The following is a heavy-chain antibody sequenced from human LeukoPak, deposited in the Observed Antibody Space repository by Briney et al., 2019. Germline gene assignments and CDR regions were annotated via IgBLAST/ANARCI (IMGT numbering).Heavy chain of an antibody. D-gene: IGHD3-22*01. J-gene: IGHJ3*01. CDR2: INPNYGST. Sequence: ASLKVSCKASGYTFSTYYMFWVRQAPGQGLELMGLINPNYGSTIYAQKFQGRVTMTRDTSTSTVYMELSSLKSEDTALYYCARGRSVNMIVTDGFDVWGQGTMVTVSS. CDR1: GYTFSTYY. V-gene: IGHV1-46*01. CDR3: ARGRSVNMIVTDGFDV.